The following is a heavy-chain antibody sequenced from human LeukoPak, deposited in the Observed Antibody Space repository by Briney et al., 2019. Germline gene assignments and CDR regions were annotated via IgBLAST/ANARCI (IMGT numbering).Heavy chain of an antibody. CDR1: GGSFSNYY. D-gene: IGHD6-19*01. V-gene: IGHV4-34*01. CDR3: ARSGWYSLDN. CDR2: INHSGST. J-gene: IGHJ4*02. Sequence: SETLSLTCAVFGGSFSNYYWTWVRQPPGTGLEWIGEINHSGSTNYNPSLKSRVTISVDTSKSQFSLKLNSVTAADTAVYYCARSGWYSLDNWGQGGLVTVSS.